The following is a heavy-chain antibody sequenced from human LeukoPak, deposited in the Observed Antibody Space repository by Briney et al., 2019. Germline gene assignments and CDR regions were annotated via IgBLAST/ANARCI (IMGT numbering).Heavy chain of an antibody. V-gene: IGHV3-23*01. J-gene: IGHJ4*02. CDR3: AKLTSGYDFDY. Sequence: GGSLRLPCAASGFTFSSYWMSWVRQAPGKGLEWVSAISGGGGSTYHADSVKGRFTISRDNSKNTLYLQMNSLRAEDTAVYYCAKLTSGYDFDYWGQGTLVTVSS. D-gene: IGHD5-12*01. CDR2: ISGGGGST. CDR1: GFTFSSYW.